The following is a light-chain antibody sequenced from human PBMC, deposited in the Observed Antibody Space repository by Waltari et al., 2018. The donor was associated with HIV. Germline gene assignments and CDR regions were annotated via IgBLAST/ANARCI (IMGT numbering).Light chain of an antibody. CDR2: RNN. V-gene: IGLV10-54*04. CDR3: SAWDSSLNVWM. Sequence: QAGLTQPPSVSKGLRQTATLTCTGNNNNVGFQGAAWLQQRPGHPPTLLSYRNNNRPSGISERFSASRSGNTASLTIAGLQPEDEADYYCSAWDSSLNVWMFGGGTKLTVL. CDR1: NNNVGFQG. J-gene: IGLJ3*02.